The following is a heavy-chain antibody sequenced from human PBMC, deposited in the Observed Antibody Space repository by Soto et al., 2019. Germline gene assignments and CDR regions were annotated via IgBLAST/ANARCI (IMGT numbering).Heavy chain of an antibody. V-gene: IGHV3-74*01. J-gene: IGHJ5*02. CDR2: INSDGSST. Sequence: PGGSLRLSCAASGFTFSSYWMHWVRQAPGKGLVWVSRINSDGSSTSYADSVKGRFTISRDNAKNTLYLQMNSLRAEDTAVYYCARERPRYCSGGSCYRFNWLDPWGQGTLVTVSS. CDR1: GFTFSSYW. D-gene: IGHD2-15*01. CDR3: ARERPRYCSGGSCYRFNWLDP.